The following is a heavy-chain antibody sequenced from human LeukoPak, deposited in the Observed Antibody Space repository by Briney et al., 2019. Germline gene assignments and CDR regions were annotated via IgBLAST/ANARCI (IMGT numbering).Heavy chain of an antibody. Sequence: SETLSLTCTVSGDSISSTYYHWVWIRQPPGKGLEWIGSIYYGGETYYNPSLRSRVTISSDTSKNQFSLSLNSVTATDTAVYYCARRSHCDVGSCPPVWGQGTTVTVSS. D-gene: IGHD1-26*01. J-gene: IGHJ6*02. CDR1: GDSISSTYYH. CDR2: IYYGGET. V-gene: IGHV4-39*01. CDR3: ARRSHCDVGSCPPV.